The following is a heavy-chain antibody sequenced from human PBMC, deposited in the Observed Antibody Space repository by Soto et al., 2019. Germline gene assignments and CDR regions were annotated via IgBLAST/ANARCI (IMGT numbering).Heavy chain of an antibody. CDR1: GYTFTSYG. CDR3: ARDRAGYCTNGVCYIFGGPPEDYGMDV. Sequence: ASVKVSCKASGYTFTSYGISWVRQAPGQGLEWMGWISAYNGNTNYAQKLQGRVTMTTDTSTRTAYMELRSLRSDDTAVYYCARDRAGYCTNGVCYIFGGPPEDYGMDVWGQGTTVTVSS. J-gene: IGHJ6*02. CDR2: ISAYNGNT. D-gene: IGHD2-8*01. V-gene: IGHV1-18*01.